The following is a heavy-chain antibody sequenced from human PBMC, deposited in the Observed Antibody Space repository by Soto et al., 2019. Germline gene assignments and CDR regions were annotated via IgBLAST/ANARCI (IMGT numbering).Heavy chain of an antibody. Sequence: SVKVSCKASGGTFSSYAISWVRQAPGQGLEWMGGIIPIFGTANYAQKFQGRVTITADESTSTAYMELSSLRSEDTAVYYCAREGSYGHSYYYYGMDVWGQGTTVTVSS. J-gene: IGHJ6*02. D-gene: IGHD5-18*01. V-gene: IGHV1-69*13. CDR3: AREGSYGHSYYYYGMDV. CDR2: IIPIFGTA. CDR1: GGTFSSYA.